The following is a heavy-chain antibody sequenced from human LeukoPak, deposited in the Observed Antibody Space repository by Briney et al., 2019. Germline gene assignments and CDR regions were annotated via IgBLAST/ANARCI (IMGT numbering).Heavy chain of an antibody. CDR3: AKDPTGYSSSRRFDY. V-gene: IGHV3-30*02. CDR2: IRYDGSNK. D-gene: IGHD6-13*01. J-gene: IGHJ4*02. Sequence: GGSLRLSCAASGFTFSSYGMHWVRQAPGKGLEWVAFIRYDGSNKYYADSVKGRFTISRDNSKNTLYLQMNSLRAEDTAVYYCAKDPTGYSSSRRFDYWGQGALVTVSS. CDR1: GFTFSSYG.